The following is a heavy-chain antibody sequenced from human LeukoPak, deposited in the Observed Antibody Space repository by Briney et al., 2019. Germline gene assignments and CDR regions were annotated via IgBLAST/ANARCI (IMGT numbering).Heavy chain of an antibody. Sequence: GGSLRLSCAASGFAFSSHAMTWVRQAPGKGLEWVSSISGSAEMTYYADSVKGRFTISRDSSQKILNLQMNNLRVEDTATYYCARGSTYDFWSGDALDAWGQGTMVTVAS. CDR1: GFAFSSHA. CDR3: ARGSTYDFWSGDALDA. CDR2: ISGSAEMT. J-gene: IGHJ3*01. V-gene: IGHV3-23*01. D-gene: IGHD3-3*01.